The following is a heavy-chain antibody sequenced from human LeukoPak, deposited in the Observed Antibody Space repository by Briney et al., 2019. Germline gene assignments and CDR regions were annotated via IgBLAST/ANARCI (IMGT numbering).Heavy chain of an antibody. D-gene: IGHD2-15*01. CDR3: ARELYCSGGSCYWGSYYGMDV. V-gene: IGHV3-48*04. CDR2: ISSSSSTI. Sequence: GGSLRLSCAASGFTFSSYSMNWVRQAPGKGLEWVSYISSSSSTIYYADSVKGRFTISRDNAKNSLYLQMNSLRAEDTAVYYCARELYCSGGSCYWGSYYGMDVWGQGTTVTVSS. CDR1: GFTFSSYS. J-gene: IGHJ6*02.